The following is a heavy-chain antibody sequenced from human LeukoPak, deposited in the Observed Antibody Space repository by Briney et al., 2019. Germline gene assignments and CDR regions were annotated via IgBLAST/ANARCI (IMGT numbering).Heavy chain of an antibody. CDR3: ARALLGPGFDY. J-gene: IGHJ4*02. CDR2: ISSSGSTI. Sequence: GGSLRLSCAASGFTFSSYGMHWVRQAPGKGLEWVSYISSSGSTIYYADSVKGRFTISRDNAKNSLYLQMNSLRAEDTAVYYCARALLGPGFDYWGQGTLVTVSS. CDR1: GFTFSSYG. V-gene: IGHV3-48*04.